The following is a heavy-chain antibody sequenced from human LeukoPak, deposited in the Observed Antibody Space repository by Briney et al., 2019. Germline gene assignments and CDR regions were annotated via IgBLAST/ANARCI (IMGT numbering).Heavy chain of an antibody. CDR2: IYHSGST. V-gene: IGHV4-38-2*02. Sequence: SETLSLTCTVSGYSITSGYYWGWIRQPPGKGLEWIGSIYHSGSTYFNPSLKSRVTISVDTSKNQFSLKLSSVTAADTAVYYCARDIYGGNSIDNWGQGTLVTVSS. CDR1: GYSITSGYY. CDR3: ARDIYGGNSIDN. D-gene: IGHD4-23*01. J-gene: IGHJ4*02.